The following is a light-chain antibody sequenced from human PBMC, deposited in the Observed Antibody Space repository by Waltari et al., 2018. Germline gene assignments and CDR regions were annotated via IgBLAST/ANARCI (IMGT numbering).Light chain of an antibody. CDR3: YSSDSTGLRV. CDR2: EDT. V-gene: IGLV3-10*01. CDR1: ELPRKY. Sequence: YELTQPPSVSVSPGQTARITCSGHELPRKYAYWFQQKSGQAPRLVIYEDTKRPSGIPESFSGSSSGTVATLTITGAQVDDEADYYCYSSDSTGLRVFGGGTTVVVL. J-gene: IGLJ1*01.